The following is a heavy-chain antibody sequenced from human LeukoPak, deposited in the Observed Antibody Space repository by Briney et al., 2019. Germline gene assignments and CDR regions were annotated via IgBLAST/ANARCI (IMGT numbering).Heavy chain of an antibody. D-gene: IGHD3-3*01. CDR3: ARDRFLEWLHPFDY. CDR1: GFTFSAYW. J-gene: IGHJ4*02. Sequence: PGGSLRLSCAASGFTFSAYWMNWVRQAPGKGLEWVSSISSSSSYIYYADSVKGRFTISRDNAKNSLYLQMNSLRAEDTAVYYCARDRFLEWLHPFDYWGQGTLVTVSS. V-gene: IGHV3-21*01. CDR2: ISSSSSYI.